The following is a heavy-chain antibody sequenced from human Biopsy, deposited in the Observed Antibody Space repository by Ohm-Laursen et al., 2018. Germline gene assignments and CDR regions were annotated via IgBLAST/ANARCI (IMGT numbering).Heavy chain of an antibody. CDR3: ATGPYYDTRFYYNVRPFDF. CDR2: FDREERKT. J-gene: IGHJ4*02. CDR1: GYTPTELS. V-gene: IGHV1-24*01. Sequence: SVKVSCKVSGYTPTELSIHWVRQTGGKGLEWMGGFDREERKTVYAEKFQGRVTMTEDTSTDTVYMEVTSLRSDDTAVYYCATGPYYDTRFYYNVRPFDFWGQGTLVTVSS. D-gene: IGHD3-10*01.